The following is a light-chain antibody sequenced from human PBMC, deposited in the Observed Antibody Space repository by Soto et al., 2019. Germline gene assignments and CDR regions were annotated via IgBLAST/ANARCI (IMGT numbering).Light chain of an antibody. V-gene: IGLV2-14*01. Sequence: QSALTQPASVSGSPGQSITISCTGTSSDVGGYNYVSWYQQHPGKAPKLMIYDVSNRPSGVSNRFSGSKSGNTASLTISGLKAEDEADYYCSSYTSSSLVFGTGTKVPVL. CDR1: SSDVGGYNY. CDR2: DVS. J-gene: IGLJ1*01. CDR3: SSYTSSSLV.